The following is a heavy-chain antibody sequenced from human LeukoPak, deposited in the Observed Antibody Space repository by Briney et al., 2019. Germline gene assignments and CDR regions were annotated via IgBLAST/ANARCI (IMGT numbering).Heavy chain of an antibody. CDR3: AKGQEGVTLCDY. J-gene: IGHJ4*02. CDR2: IRYDGSNK. D-gene: IGHD4-23*01. CDR1: GFTFSSYW. Sequence: GGSLRLSCAASGFTFSSYWMTWVREAPGKGVEWVAFIRYDGSNKYYADSVKGRFTISRDNSKNTLYLQMNSLRAEDTAVYYCAKGQEGVTLCDYWGQGTLVTVSS. V-gene: IGHV3-30*02.